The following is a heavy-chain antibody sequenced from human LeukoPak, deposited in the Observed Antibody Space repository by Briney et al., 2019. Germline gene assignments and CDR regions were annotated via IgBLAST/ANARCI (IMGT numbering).Heavy chain of an antibody. CDR2: ISAYNGNT. J-gene: IGHJ5*02. CDR3: ARFEGYQLRYANWFDP. Sequence: ASVKVSCKASGYTFTSYGISWVRQAPGQGLEWMGWISAYNGNTNYAQKLQGRVTMTTDTSTCTAYMELRSLRSDDTAVYYCARFEGYQLRYANWFDPWGQGTLVTVSS. D-gene: IGHD2-2*01. CDR1: GYTFTSYG. V-gene: IGHV1-18*01.